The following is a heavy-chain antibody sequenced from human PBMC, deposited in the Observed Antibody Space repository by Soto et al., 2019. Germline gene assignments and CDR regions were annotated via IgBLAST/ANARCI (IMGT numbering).Heavy chain of an antibody. D-gene: IGHD5-18*01. CDR2: IYYSGST. J-gene: IGHJ4*02. CDR3: ARDSPQGDTAMVSLDY. V-gene: IGHV4-31*11. CDR1: GGSISSGGYY. Sequence: PSETLSLTCAVSGGSISSGGYYWSWIRQHPGKGLEWIGYIYYSGSTYYNPSLKSRVTISVDTSKNQFSLKLSSVTAADTAVYYCARDSPQGDTAMVSLDYWGQGTLVTVSS.